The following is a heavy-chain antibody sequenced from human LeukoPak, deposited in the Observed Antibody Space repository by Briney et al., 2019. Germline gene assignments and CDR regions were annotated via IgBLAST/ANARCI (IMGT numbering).Heavy chain of an antibody. V-gene: IGHV1-24*01. Sequence: ASVKVSCKVSGYTLTELSMHWVRQAPGKGLEWMGGFDPEDGETIYAQKFQGKVTMTEDTSTDTAYMELSSLRSEDTAVYYCATQGELGYSESYRQYYYYMDVWGKGTTVTVSS. J-gene: IGHJ6*03. CDR2: FDPEDGET. CDR3: ATQGELGYSESYRQYYYYMDV. D-gene: IGHD1-26*01. CDR1: GYTLTELS.